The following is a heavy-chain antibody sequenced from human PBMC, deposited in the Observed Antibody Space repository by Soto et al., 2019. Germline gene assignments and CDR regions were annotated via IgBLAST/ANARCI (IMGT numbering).Heavy chain of an antibody. Sequence: SETLSLTCSVSGAARNSGNYYWSWFRQVPGKGLEWIGHIYVTGAVDYKPYLRDRITISQDTSERQFSLNLRLVTAADTAVYYCARLRIATNNYKWFDPWGQGTLVTVSS. CDR3: ARLRIATNNYKWFDP. CDR1: GAARNSGNYY. V-gene: IGHV4-31*03. J-gene: IGHJ5*02. CDR2: IYVTGAV. D-gene: IGHD1-20*01.